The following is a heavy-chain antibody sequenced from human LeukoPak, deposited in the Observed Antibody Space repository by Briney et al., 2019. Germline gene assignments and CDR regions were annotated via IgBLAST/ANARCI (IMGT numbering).Heavy chain of an antibody. V-gene: IGHV4-39*07. J-gene: IGHJ4*02. Sequence: SXXYXGWIRQPXGXXLEWIGSIYYSGSTNYNPSLKSRVTVSVDTSKNQFSLKLSYVTAADTAVYXXXXXXXXXXXXXVXXXXYWGQGXLXTVSS. CDR2: IYYSGST. CDR1: SXXY. CDR3: XXXXXXXXXXXVXXXXY.